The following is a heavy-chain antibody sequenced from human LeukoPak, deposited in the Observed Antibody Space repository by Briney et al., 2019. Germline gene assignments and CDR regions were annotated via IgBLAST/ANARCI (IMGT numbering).Heavy chain of an antibody. D-gene: IGHD5-18*01. Sequence: GGSLRLSCAASGFTFSRYGMSWVRQAPGKGLDWVSAISASGGSTYHADSVKGRFTISRDNSQNTLYLQMDSLSAEDTAVYYCAKDLADTAMEAGDYWGQGTLVTVSS. CDR1: GFTFSRYG. CDR2: ISASGGST. V-gene: IGHV3-23*01. CDR3: AKDLADTAMEAGDY. J-gene: IGHJ4*02.